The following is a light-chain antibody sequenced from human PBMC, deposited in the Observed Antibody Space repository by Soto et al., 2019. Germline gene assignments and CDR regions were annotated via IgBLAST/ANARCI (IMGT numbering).Light chain of an antibody. CDR1: QSISNY. CDR3: QQSYLSLQS. V-gene: IGKV1-39*01. J-gene: IGKJ2*03. CDR2: AAS. Sequence: DVQMTQSPSSLSASVGDRVTITCRSSQSISNYLNWYQHKPGKAPKLLIYAASALQTGVPSRFSASASGTDFTLTITNLQPEDFATYYCQQSYLSLQSFGQGTKLQI.